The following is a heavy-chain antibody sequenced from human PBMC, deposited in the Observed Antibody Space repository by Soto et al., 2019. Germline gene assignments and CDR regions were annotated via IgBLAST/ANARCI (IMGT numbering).Heavy chain of an antibody. CDR3: ARTSITGTSPPRDFFDL. CDR2: MNPDTGDT. CDR1: GYIFSNHD. D-gene: IGHD1-7*01. Sequence: ASVKVSCKTSGYIFSNHDINWVRQVTGQGLEWMGWMNPDTGDTGYAQRFQGRVTMTRNSSIRTAYTELSSLRSEDTAVYYCARTSITGTSPPRDFFDLWGRGTLVTVSS. J-gene: IGHJ2*01. V-gene: IGHV1-8*01.